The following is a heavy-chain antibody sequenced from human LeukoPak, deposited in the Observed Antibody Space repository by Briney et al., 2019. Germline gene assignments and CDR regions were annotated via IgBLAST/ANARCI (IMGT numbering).Heavy chain of an antibody. CDR2: ISAYNGNT. CDR1: GYTFTSYG. Sequence: ASVKVSCKASGYTFTSYGISWVRQATGQGLEWMGWISAYNGNTNYAQKLQGRVTMTTDTSTSTAYMELRSLRSDDTAVYYCARDLNRYFDWLFLLDYWGQGTLVTVSS. CDR3: ARDLNRYFDWLFLLDY. J-gene: IGHJ4*02. D-gene: IGHD3-9*01. V-gene: IGHV1-18*04.